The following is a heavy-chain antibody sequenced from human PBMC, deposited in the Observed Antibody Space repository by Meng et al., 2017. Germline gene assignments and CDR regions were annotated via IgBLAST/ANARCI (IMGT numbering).Heavy chain of an antibody. CDR1: GGTFSSYA. CDR2: ISGSGGST. J-gene: IGHJ4*02. V-gene: IGHV3-23*01. CDR3: AKAFGPARPYYFDY. Sequence: SCKASGGTFSSYAISWVRQAPGKGLEGVSAISGSGGSTYYADSVKGRFTISRDNSKNTLYLQMNSLRAEDTAVYYCAKAFGPARPYYFDYWGQGTLVTVSS. D-gene: IGHD1-14*01.